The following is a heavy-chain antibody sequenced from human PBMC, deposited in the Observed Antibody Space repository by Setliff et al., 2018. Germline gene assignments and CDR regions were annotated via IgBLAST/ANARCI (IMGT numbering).Heavy chain of an antibody. Sequence: SQTLSLTCAVSGVSISDGHFWGWIRQPPGKGLEWIGSIDRTGNRYYNSPLRSRVTLSIDMSRNEFSLELRFMTAADTAMYYCARRDEYLQFREFFDFWGQGILVTVSS. CDR3: ARRDEYLQFREFFDF. CDR2: IDRTGNR. CDR1: GVSISDGHF. J-gene: IGHJ4*02. V-gene: IGHV4-38-2*01. D-gene: IGHD3-10*01.